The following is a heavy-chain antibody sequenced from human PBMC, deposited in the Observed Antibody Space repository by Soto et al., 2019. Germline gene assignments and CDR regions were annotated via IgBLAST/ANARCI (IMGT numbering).Heavy chain of an antibody. V-gene: IGHV4-39*01. D-gene: IGHD1-1*01. CDR2: IYYSGST. CDR1: GGSISSSSYY. Sequence: SETLSLTCTVSGGSISSSSYYWGWIRQPPGKGLEWIGSIYYSGSTYYNPSLKSRVTISVDTSKNQFSLKLSSVTAADTAVYYRERYTYHSGNYYYGMDVWGQGTTVTVSS. CDR3: ERYTYHSGNYYYGMDV. J-gene: IGHJ6*02.